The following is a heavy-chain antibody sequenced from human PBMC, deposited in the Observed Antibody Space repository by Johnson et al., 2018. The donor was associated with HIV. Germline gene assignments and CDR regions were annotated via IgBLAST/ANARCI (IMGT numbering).Heavy chain of an antibody. D-gene: IGHD2-8*01. CDR2: ITSSGTSS. J-gene: IGHJ3*02. V-gene: IGHV3-11*04. CDR3: ARDSNRYAFDI. Sequence: QVQLVESGGGLIKPGGSLRLSCAASGFTFSDYYMIWIRQAPGKGLEWLSYITSSGTSSYYADSVKGRLTISRDNAKNTVYLQMNSLRAEDTAVYYCARDSNRYAFDIWGQGTMVTVSS. CDR1: GFTFSDYY.